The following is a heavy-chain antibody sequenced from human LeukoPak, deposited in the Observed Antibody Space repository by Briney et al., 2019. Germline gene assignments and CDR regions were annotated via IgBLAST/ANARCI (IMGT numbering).Heavy chain of an antibody. D-gene: IGHD5-18*01. CDR3: AKDTAMVANYYYYMDV. CDR1: GFTFSSYA. V-gene: IGHV3-23*01. CDR2: ISGSGGST. J-gene: IGHJ6*03. Sequence: GGTLRLSCAASGFTFSSYAMSWVRQAPGKGLEWVSAISGSGGSTYYADSVKGRFTISRDNSKNTLYLQMNSLRAEDTAVYYCAKDTAMVANYYYYMDVWGKGTTVTVSS.